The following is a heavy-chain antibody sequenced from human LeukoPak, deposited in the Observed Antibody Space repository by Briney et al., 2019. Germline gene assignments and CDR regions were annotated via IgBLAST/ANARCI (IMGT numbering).Heavy chain of an antibody. CDR3: AKRPRVGYDSSGSDY. J-gene: IGHJ4*02. CDR1: GITFSLSN. V-gene: IGHV3-23*03. CDR2: IYSDNT. Sequence: GSLRLSCAAYGITFSLSNFNWVRQAPGKGLEWVSFIYSDNTHYSDSVKGRFTISRDNSKNTLYLQMNSLRGEDTALYYCAKRPRVGYDSSGSDYWGQGTLLTVSS. D-gene: IGHD3-22*01.